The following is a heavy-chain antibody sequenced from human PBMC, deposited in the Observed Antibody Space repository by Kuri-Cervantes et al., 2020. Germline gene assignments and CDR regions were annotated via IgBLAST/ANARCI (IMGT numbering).Heavy chain of an antibody. CDR2: INPSGGST. D-gene: IGHD6-13*01. J-gene: IGHJ5*02. CDR3: ARRRPSSSWYSGRGVGGWFDP. V-gene: IGHV1-46*01. Sequence: ASVKVSCKASGYTFTSYYMHWVRQAPGQGLEWMGIINPSGGSTSYAQKFQGRVTMTRDTSTSTVYMELSSLRSEDTAVYYCARRRPSSSWYSGRGVGGWFDPWGQGTLVTVSS. CDR1: GYTFTSYY.